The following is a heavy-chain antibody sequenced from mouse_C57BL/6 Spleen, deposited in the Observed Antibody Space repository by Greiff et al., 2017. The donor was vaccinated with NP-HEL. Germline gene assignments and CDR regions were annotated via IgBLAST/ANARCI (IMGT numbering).Heavy chain of an antibody. J-gene: IGHJ4*01. CDR1: GYTFTSYT. Sequence: QVQLQQSGAELARPGASVKMSCKASGYTFTSYTMHWVKQRPGQGLEWIGYINPSSGYTKYNQKFKDKATLTADKSSSTAYMQLSSLTSEDSAVYYCARYITTVVAKDYYAMDYWGQGTSVTVSS. V-gene: IGHV1-4*01. CDR3: ARYITTVVAKDYYAMDY. CDR2: INPSSGYT. D-gene: IGHD1-1*01.